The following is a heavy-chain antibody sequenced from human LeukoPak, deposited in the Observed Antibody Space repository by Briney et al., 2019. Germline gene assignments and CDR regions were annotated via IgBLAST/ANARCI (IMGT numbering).Heavy chain of an antibody. CDR2: IIPIFGTA. J-gene: IGHJ4*02. V-gene: IGHV1-69*13. Sequence: EASVKVSCKASGGTFISYAISWVRQAPGQGLEWMGGIIPIFGTANYAQKFQGRVTITADESTSTAYMELSSLRSEDTAVYYCAREGSSSSGEVPNWGQGTLVTVSS. CDR1: GGTFISYA. D-gene: IGHD6-6*01. CDR3: AREGSSSSGEVPN.